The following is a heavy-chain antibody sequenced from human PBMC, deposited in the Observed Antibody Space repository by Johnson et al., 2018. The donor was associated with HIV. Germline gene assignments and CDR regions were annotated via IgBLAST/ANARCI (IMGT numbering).Heavy chain of an antibody. CDR3: SSPWYYDMYAFDI. CDR2: INTGGGT. V-gene: IGHV3-66*02. D-gene: IGHD3-22*01. CDR1: GFTVSSNY. Sequence: VQLVESGGGSVQPGGSLRLSCAASGFTVSSNYMRWVRQAPGKGLEWVSVINTGGGTYYADSVKGRFTISRDNSKNTVYLQMNSLRPEDTAVYYCSSPWYYDMYAFDIWGQGTLVTVSS. J-gene: IGHJ3*02.